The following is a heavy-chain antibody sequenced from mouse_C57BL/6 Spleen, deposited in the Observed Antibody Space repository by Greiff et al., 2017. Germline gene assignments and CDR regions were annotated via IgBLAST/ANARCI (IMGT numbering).Heavy chain of an antibody. J-gene: IGHJ2*01. Sequence: QVTLKVSGPELVKPGASVKISCKASGYAFSSSWMNWVKQRPGKGLEWIGRIYPGDGDTNYNGKFKGKATLTADKSSSKAYMQLSSLTSEDSAVYLCARSYYYGSSNYWGQGTTLTVSS. D-gene: IGHD1-1*01. CDR1: GYAFSSSW. V-gene: IGHV1-82*01. CDR3: ARSYYYGSSNY. CDR2: IYPGDGDT.